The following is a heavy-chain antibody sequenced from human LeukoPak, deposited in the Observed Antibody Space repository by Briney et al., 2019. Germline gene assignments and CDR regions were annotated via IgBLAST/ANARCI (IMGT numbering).Heavy chain of an antibody. Sequence: PGGSLRLSCAASGFTVSSNYMSWVRQAPGKGLEWVSVIYSGGSTYYADSVKGRFTISRDNSKNTLYLQMNSLRAEDTAVYYCARGEDYGDYYYYYYMDVWGKGTTVTISS. CDR3: ARGEDYGDYYYYYYMDV. CDR1: GFTVSSNY. J-gene: IGHJ6*03. D-gene: IGHD4-17*01. V-gene: IGHV3-66*01. CDR2: IYSGGST.